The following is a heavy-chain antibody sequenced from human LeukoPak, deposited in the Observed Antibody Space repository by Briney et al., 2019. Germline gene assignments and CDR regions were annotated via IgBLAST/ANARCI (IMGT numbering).Heavy chain of an antibody. CDR3: ARHRAYSSSPPFHY. Sequence: KPSETLPLTCSVSGVSISSLYWSWIRQPPGKGLEWIGYIYYTGSTNYNPSLKSRVTMFVDMSKNQFSLRLSSVTAADTAVYYCARHRAYSSSPPFHYWGQGQLVTVSS. D-gene: IGHD6-6*01. J-gene: IGHJ4*02. V-gene: IGHV4-59*08. CDR2: IYYTGST. CDR1: GVSISSLY.